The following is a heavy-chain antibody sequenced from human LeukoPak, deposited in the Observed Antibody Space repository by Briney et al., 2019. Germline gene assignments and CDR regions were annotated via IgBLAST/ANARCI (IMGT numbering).Heavy chain of an antibody. D-gene: IGHD1-26*01. V-gene: IGHV1-24*01. CDR2: FDPEDGET. CDR3: ATVMFSGSYSGYLDY. CDR1: GYTLTELS. Sequence: GASVKVSCKVSGYTLTELSMHWVRQAPGKGLEWMGGFDPEDGETIYTQKFQGRVTMTEDTSTDTAYMELSSLRSEDTAVYYCATVMFSGSYSGYLDYWGQGTLVTVSS. J-gene: IGHJ4*02.